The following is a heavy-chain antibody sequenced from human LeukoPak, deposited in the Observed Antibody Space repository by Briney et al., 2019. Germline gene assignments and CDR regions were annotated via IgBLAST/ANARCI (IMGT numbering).Heavy chain of an antibody. Sequence: ASVKVFSKASGFTFTRHYMHWGRQAPGQGLEWMGWINPNSGGTNYAQKFQGRVTMTRDTSISTAYMELSRLRSDDTAVYYCARGYPLSTTAAGTYFQHWGPGTLVTVSS. CDR1: GFTFTRHY. D-gene: IGHD6-13*01. V-gene: IGHV1-2*02. J-gene: IGHJ1*01. CDR3: ARGYPLSTTAAGTYFQH. CDR2: INPNSGGT.